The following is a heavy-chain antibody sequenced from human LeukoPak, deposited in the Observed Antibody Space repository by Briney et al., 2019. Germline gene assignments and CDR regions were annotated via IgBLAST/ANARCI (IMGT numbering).Heavy chain of an antibody. CDR3: AKDHSPYYDSSGYYSLFDY. D-gene: IGHD3-22*01. CDR2: ISWDGGST. Sequence: PGGSLRLSCAASGFTFDDYAMRWVRQAPGKGLEWVSLISWDGGSTYYADSVKGRFTISRDNSKNSLYLQMNSLRAEDTALYYCAKDHSPYYDSSGYYSLFDYWGQGTLVTVSS. J-gene: IGHJ4*02. CDR1: GFTFDDYA. V-gene: IGHV3-43D*03.